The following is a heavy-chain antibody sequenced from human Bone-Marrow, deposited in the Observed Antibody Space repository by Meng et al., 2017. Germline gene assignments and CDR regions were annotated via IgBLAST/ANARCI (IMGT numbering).Heavy chain of an antibody. D-gene: IGHD4-17*01. CDR2: IIPIFGTA. Sequence: GPLVQSGFELNKPGASVKLSCKASGGTFSSYAISWVRQAPGQGLEWMGGIIPIFGTANYAQKFQGRVTITADESTSTAYMELSSLRSEDTAVYYCARTYGDYCFDYWGQGTLVTVSS. CDR1: GGTFSSYA. V-gene: IGHV1-69*01. CDR3: ARTYGDYCFDY. J-gene: IGHJ4*02.